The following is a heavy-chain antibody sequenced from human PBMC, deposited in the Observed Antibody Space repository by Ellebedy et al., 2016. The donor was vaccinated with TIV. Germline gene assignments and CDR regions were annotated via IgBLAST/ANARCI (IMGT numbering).Heavy chain of an antibody. J-gene: IGHJ4*02. CDR2: ISGSGGST. D-gene: IGHD3-22*01. Sequence: GGSLRLSXAASGFTLSSYAMSWVRQAPGKGLEWVSAISGSGGSTYYADSVKGRFTISRDNSKNMLYLQMNSLRAEDTAVYYCAKEVGYYDSSGYYYAYWGQGTLVTVSS. CDR1: GFTLSSYA. V-gene: IGHV3-23*01. CDR3: AKEVGYYDSSGYYYAY.